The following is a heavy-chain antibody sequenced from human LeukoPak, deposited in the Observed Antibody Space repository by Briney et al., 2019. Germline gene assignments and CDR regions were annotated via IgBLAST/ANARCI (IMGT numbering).Heavy chain of an antibody. V-gene: IGHV3-7*01. D-gene: IGHD2-15*01. Sequence: PGGSLRLSCAASGFTFSTYWMSWVRQAPGKGLEWVANIRQDGSEKYYVDSVKGRFTISRGNAKNSLFLQMNSLRAEDTAVYYCARDGGSRISDCWGQGTLVTVSS. CDR2: IRQDGSEK. J-gene: IGHJ4*02. CDR3: ARDGGSRISDC. CDR1: GFTFSTYW.